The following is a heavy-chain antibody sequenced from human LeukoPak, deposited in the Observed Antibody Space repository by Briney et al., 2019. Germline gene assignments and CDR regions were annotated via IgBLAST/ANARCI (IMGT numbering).Heavy chain of an antibody. V-gene: IGHV4-59*08. CDR1: GGSISTYY. J-gene: IGHJ4*02. CDR2: IFDSGSI. D-gene: IGHD3-10*01. CDR3: ARRGFFDF. Sequence: SETLSLTCTVSGGSISTYYWSWIRQPPGKGLEWIGFIFDSGSINYNPSLKSRVSISIDTSKNQFSLKLSSVTAADTAVYYCARRGFFDFWGQGTLVTVSS.